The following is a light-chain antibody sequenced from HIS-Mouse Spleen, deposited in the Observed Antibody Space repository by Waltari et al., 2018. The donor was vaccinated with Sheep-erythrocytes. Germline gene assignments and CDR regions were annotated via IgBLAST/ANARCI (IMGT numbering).Light chain of an antibody. CDR3: CSYAGSSTPWV. J-gene: IGLJ3*02. CDR2: EGS. CDR1: SSDVGSYNL. V-gene: IGLV2-23*01. Sequence: QSALTQPASVSGSPGQSITISCTGTSSDVGSYNLVSWYQQHPGKAPKLMMYEGSKRCSGVSNRFSGSKSGNTASLTISGLQAEDEADYYCCSYAGSSTPWVFGGGTKLTVL.